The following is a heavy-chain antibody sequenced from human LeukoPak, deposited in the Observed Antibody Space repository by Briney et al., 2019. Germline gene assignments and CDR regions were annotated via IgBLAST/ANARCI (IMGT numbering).Heavy chain of an antibody. Sequence: GESLKISCKGSGYSFTSYWIGWVRQMPGKGLEWMGIIYPGDSDTRYSPSFQGQVTISADTSISTAYLQWSSLKASDTAMYYCARQVGYSSSWRLIDYWGQGTLVTVSS. J-gene: IGHJ4*02. V-gene: IGHV5-51*01. CDR1: GYSFTSYW. CDR2: IYPGDSDT. CDR3: ARQVGYSSSWRLIDY. D-gene: IGHD6-13*01.